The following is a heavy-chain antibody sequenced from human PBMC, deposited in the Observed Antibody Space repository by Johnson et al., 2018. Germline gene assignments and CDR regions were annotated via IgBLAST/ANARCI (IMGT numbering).Heavy chain of an antibody. J-gene: IGHJ6*02. CDR2: LIPIFGTA. D-gene: IGHD6-19*01. Sequence: QVQLQESGAEVKKPGSSVKVSCKASGGTFSSYAISWVRQAPGQGLEWMGGLIPIFGTANYAQKFQGRVTITADESTSTDYMELSSLRSEDTAVYYCARDLKGGSGWYYYYGMDVWGQGTTVTVSS. CDR3: ARDLKGGSGWYYYYGMDV. CDR1: GGTFSSYA. V-gene: IGHV1-69*01.